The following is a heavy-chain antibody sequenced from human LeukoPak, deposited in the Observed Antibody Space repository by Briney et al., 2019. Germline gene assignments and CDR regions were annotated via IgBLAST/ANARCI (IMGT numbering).Heavy chain of an antibody. V-gene: IGHV3-43D*03. CDR1: GFTFDDYA. Sequence: PGGSLRLSCAASGFTFDDYAMHWVRQVPGRGLEWVSLISWDGGTTFYADSVKGRFTISRDNSKNSLYLQMNSLTVDDTALYYCAKGVYDSGSLTQFDYWGQGTLVTVSS. CDR3: AKGVYDSGSLTQFDY. D-gene: IGHD3-10*01. J-gene: IGHJ4*02. CDR2: ISWDGGTT.